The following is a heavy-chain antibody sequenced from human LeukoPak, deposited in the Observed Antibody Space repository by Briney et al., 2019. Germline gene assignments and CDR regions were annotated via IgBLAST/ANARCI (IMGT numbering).Heavy chain of an antibody. D-gene: IGHD3-22*01. Sequence: SETLSLTCAVHGGSFSGYYWSWIRQPPGKGLEWIEEINHSGSTNYNPSLKSRVTISVDTSKNQFSLKLSSVTAADTAVYYCARGYYDSSGCYYFDYWGQGTLVTVSS. CDR1: GGSFSGYY. V-gene: IGHV4-34*01. J-gene: IGHJ4*02. CDR2: INHSGST. CDR3: ARGYYDSSGCYYFDY.